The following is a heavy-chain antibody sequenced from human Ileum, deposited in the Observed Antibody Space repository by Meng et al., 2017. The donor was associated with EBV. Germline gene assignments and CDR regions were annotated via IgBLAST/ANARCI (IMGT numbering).Heavy chain of an antibody. V-gene: IGHV6-1*02. CDR1: GGSVSSISGA. J-gene: IGHJ4*02. CDR3: ARGSYYFDS. CDR2: TYYRWNWNT. D-gene: IGHD1-26*01. Sequence: LQREGPGLVEPSRTPPLTCSTSGGSVSSISGAWNVSRASGSGGLWWLVITYYRWNWNTDYAVSVSIRITSSPYTSKNQFSLQLNSVTPEDTAVYDCARGSYYFDSWGQGTLVTVSS.